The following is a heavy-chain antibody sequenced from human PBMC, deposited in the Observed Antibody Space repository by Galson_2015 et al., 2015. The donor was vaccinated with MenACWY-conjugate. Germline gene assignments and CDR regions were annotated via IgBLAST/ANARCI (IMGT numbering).Heavy chain of an antibody. J-gene: IGHJ6*01. CDR1: GFTFSTYA. V-gene: IGHV3-23*01. CDR2: ISASSGTT. CDR3: TLLQEHL. Sequence: SLRLSCAASGFTFSTYAMSWVRQAPGKGLEWVSGISASSGTTYYTDSVKGRFAISRDNSQNTLYLQMSSLHQGPIGLPPGTLLQEHLWG.